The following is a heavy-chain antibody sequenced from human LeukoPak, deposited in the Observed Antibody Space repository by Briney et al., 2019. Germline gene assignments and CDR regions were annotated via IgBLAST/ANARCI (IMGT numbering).Heavy chain of an antibody. CDR2: ISPYNGNT. V-gene: IGHV1-18*01. D-gene: IGHD5-24*01. Sequence: ASVKVSCKASGYTFTSYGISWLRQAPGQGLKWMGWISPYNGNTNYAQKLQGRVTMTTDTSTTTAYMELRSLRSDDTAVYYCAREMATIVNQFDYWGQGTLVTVSS. CDR1: GYTFTSYG. CDR3: AREMATIVNQFDY. J-gene: IGHJ4*02.